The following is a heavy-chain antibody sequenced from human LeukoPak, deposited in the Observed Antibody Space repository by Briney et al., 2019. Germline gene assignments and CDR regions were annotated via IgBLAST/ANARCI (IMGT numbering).Heavy chain of an antibody. CDR3: ASSQRYFDWLSDPKDAFDI. J-gene: IGHJ3*02. V-gene: IGHV3-53*01. Sequence: GGSLRLSCAASGFTVSSIYMSWVRQAPGKGLEWVSVIYSGGSTYYADSVKGRFTISRDNSKNTLYLQMNSLRAEDTAVYYCASSQRYFDWLSDPKDAFDIWGQGTMVTVSS. CDR1: GFTVSSIY. D-gene: IGHD3-9*01. CDR2: IYSGGST.